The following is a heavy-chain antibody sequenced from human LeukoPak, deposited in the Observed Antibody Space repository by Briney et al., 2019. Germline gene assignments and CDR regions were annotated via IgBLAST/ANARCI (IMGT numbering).Heavy chain of an antibody. Sequence: ASVKVSCKASGYTFTSYGISWVRQAPGQGLEWMGWISAYNGNTNYAQKLQGRVTMTTDTSTSTAYMELRSLRSDDTAVYYCARGLWFGELIPNGMDVWGKGTTVTVSS. CDR3: ARGLWFGELIPNGMDV. J-gene: IGHJ6*04. CDR2: ISAYNGNT. D-gene: IGHD3-10*01. V-gene: IGHV1-18*04. CDR1: GYTFTSYG.